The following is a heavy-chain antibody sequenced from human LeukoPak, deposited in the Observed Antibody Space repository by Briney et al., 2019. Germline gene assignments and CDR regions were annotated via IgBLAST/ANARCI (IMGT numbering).Heavy chain of an antibody. D-gene: IGHD2-2*01. Sequence: GGSLRLSCAASGFTFSSYWMNWVRQAPGKGLEWVANIKQDGSEKYYVDSVQGRFTISRDNAKSSLYLQMNSLRAEDTAVYYCARDETCSSTRCYFPKDFDYWGQGTLVTVSS. V-gene: IGHV3-7*01. CDR2: IKQDGSEK. CDR3: ARDETCSSTRCYFPKDFDY. J-gene: IGHJ4*02. CDR1: GFTFSSYW.